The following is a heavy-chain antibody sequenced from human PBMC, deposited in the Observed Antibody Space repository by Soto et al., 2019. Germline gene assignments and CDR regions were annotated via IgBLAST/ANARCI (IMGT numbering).Heavy chain of an antibody. CDR3: AGSPRRSPYFGH. CDR2: IYPGDHET. V-gene: IGHV5-51*01. Sequence: PGESLKISCHCSGYTFSNFWVGWVRQLPGQGLEWMGIIYPGDHETRYSPSFHGKVTISAEKSINTAYLQWNSLEASDSAFYFCAGSPRRSPYFGHWGQGALGTVSS. CDR1: GYTFSNFW. J-gene: IGHJ4*02.